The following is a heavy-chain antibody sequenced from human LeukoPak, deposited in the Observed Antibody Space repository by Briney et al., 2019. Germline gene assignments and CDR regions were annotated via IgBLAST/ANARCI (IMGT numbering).Heavy chain of an antibody. J-gene: IGHJ3*02. V-gene: IGHV1-69*13. CDR3: ARGRDSYNFRHDAFDI. D-gene: IGHD5-24*01. CDR2: IIPIFGTA. CDR1: GGTFSSYA. Sequence: SVKVSCKASGGTFSSYAISWVRQAPGQGLEWMGGIIPIFGTANYAQKFQGRVTITADESTSTAYMELSSLRSEDTAVYYCARGRDSYNFRHDAFDIWGQGTMVTVSS.